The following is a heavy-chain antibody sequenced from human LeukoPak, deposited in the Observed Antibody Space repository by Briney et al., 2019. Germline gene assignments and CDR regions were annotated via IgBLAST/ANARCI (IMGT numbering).Heavy chain of an antibody. V-gene: IGHV3-21*01. Sequence: PGGSLRLSCAASGFTFSSYRINWVRQAPGKGLEWVSSISSGGTFMYYADSVKGRFTISRDNAKKSVFLQTTSLSAEDSAVYYCAREPTGDYWGQGMLVTVSS. CDR3: AREPTGDY. CDR1: GFTFSSYR. D-gene: IGHD1-1*01. CDR2: ISSGGTFM. J-gene: IGHJ4*02.